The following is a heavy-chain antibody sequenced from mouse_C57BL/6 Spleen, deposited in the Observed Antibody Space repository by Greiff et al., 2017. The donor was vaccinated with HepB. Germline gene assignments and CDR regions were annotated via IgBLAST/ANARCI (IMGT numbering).Heavy chain of an antibody. CDR1: GFNIKDDY. D-gene: IGHD1-1*01. J-gene: IGHJ2*01. CDR2: IDPENGDT. Sequence: VHVKQSGAELVRPGASVKLSCTASGFNIKDDYMHWVKQRPEQGLEWIGWIDPENGDTEYASKFQGKATITADTSSNTAYLQLSSLTSEDTAVYYCTTPSIYYGSSGDYWGQGTTLTVSS. CDR3: TTPSIYYGSSGDY. V-gene: IGHV14-4*01.